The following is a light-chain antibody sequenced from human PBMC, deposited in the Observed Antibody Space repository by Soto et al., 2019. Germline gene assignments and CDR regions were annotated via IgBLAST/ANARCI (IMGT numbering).Light chain of an antibody. CDR1: QSVSSSY. V-gene: IGKV3-20*01. CDR3: HHYGNSPPYT. CDR2: GAS. J-gene: IGKJ2*01. Sequence: EIVLTQSPGTLSLSPGERATLSCRASQSVSSSYLAWYQHKPGQAPRLLIYGASSRATGIPDRFSGSGSGTDFTLTISRLEPQDFAVYYCHHYGNSPPYTFGQGTKLEIK.